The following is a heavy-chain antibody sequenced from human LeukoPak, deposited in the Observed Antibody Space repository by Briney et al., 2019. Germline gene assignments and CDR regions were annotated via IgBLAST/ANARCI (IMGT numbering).Heavy chain of an antibody. D-gene: IGHD6-13*01. J-gene: IGHJ4*02. CDR2: IRYDGSNK. Sequence: GGSLRLSCAASGFTFSSYGMHWVRQAPGKGLEWVAFIRYDGSNKYYADSVKGRFTISRDNSKNTLYLQMNSLRAEDTAVYYCAKDPYSSSWCDYWGQGTLVTVS. V-gene: IGHV3-30*02. CDR3: AKDPYSSSWCDY. CDR1: GFTFSSYG.